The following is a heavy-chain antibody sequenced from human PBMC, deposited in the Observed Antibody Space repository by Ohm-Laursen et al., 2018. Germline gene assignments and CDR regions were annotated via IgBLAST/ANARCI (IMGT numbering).Heavy chain of an antibody. Sequence: SLRLSCAASGFTFSSYWMSWVRQAPGKGLEWVASIKEDGSEKYYVDSVKGRFTISRDNSKNTLYLQMNSLRAEDTAVYYCAKDRFKVGATPQVPWGQGTLVTVSS. CDR1: GFTFSSYW. V-gene: IGHV3-7*01. J-gene: IGHJ5*02. CDR3: AKDRFKVGATPQVP. CDR2: IKEDGSEK. D-gene: IGHD1-26*01.